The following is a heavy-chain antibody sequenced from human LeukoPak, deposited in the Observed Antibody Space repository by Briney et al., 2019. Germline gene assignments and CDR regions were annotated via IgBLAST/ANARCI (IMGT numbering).Heavy chain of an antibody. CDR2: ISYDGSNK. J-gene: IGHJ4*02. V-gene: IGHV3-30*18. CDR3: AKDLIRTRNLDY. Sequence: GGSLRLSCAASGFTFSSYGMHWVRQAPGKGLEWVAVISYDGSNKYYADSVKGRFTISRDNSKNTLYLQVNSLRAEDTAVYYCAKDLIRTRNLDYWGQGTLVTVSS. CDR1: GFTFSSYG. D-gene: IGHD2-2*01.